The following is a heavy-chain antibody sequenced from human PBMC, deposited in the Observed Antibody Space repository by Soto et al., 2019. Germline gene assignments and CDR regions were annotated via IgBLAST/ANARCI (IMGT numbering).Heavy chain of an antibody. CDR1: GFTFSSYA. Sequence: GGSLRLSCAASGFTFSSYAMHWVRQAPGKGLEWVAVISYDGSNKYYADSVKGRFTISRDNSKNTLYLQMNSLRAEDTAVYYCARVLSEYCSGGSCYGAFDIWGQGTMVTVSS. CDR2: ISYDGSNK. CDR3: ARVLSEYCSGGSCYGAFDI. D-gene: IGHD2-15*01. J-gene: IGHJ3*02. V-gene: IGHV3-30-3*01.